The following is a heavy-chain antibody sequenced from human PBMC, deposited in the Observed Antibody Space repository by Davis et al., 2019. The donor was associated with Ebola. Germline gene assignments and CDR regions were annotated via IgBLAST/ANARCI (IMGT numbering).Heavy chain of an antibody. CDR3: ARHDWNYRNFDY. CDR1: GGSISSSNW. Sequence: MPSETLSLTCAVSGGSISSSNWWSWVRQPPGKGLEWIGEIYHSGSTIYNPSLKSRVTISVDTSKNQFSLKLSSVTAADTAVYYCARHDWNYRNFDYWGQGTLVAVSS. CDR2: IYHSGST. V-gene: IGHV4-4*02. D-gene: IGHD1-7*01. J-gene: IGHJ4*02.